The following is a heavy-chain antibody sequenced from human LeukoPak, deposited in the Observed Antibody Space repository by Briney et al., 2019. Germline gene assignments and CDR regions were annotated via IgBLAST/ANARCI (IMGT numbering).Heavy chain of an antibody. Sequence: PSQTLSLTCAVSGGSISSGGYSWSWIRQPPGKGLEWIGYIYHSGSTYYNPSLKSRVTISVDRSKNQFSLKLSSVTAADTAVYYCARASYGSGSTLYYGMDVWGQGTTVTVSS. CDR2: IYHSGST. CDR3: ARASYGSGSTLYYGMDV. J-gene: IGHJ6*02. V-gene: IGHV4-30-2*01. CDR1: GGSISSGGYS. D-gene: IGHD3-10*01.